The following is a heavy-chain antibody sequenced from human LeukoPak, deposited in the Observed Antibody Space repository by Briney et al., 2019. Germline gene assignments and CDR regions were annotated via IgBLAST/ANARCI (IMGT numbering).Heavy chain of an antibody. V-gene: IGHV1-2*02. CDR3: ARVLSYMDV. Sequence: GASVKVSCKASGGTFSSYAISWVRQAPGQGLEWMGWINPNSGGTNYAQKFQGRVTMTRDTSISTAYMELSRLRSDDTAVYYCARVLSYMDVWGKGTTVTVS. CDR1: GGTFSSYA. J-gene: IGHJ6*03. CDR2: INPNSGGT.